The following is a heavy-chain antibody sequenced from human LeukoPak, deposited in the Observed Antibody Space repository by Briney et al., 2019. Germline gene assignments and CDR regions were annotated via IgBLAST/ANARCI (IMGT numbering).Heavy chain of an antibody. CDR1: GGSVSSGSYY. J-gene: IGHJ4*02. CDR3: ARVRCSSSSCYTDY. Sequence: PSETLSLTCTVSGGSVSSGSYYWSWIRQPAGKGLEWIGYIYYSGSTNYNPSLKSRVTISVDTSKNQFSLKLSSVTAADTAVYYCARVRCSSSSCYTDYWGQGTLVTVSS. CDR2: IYYSGST. V-gene: IGHV4-61*01. D-gene: IGHD2-2*01.